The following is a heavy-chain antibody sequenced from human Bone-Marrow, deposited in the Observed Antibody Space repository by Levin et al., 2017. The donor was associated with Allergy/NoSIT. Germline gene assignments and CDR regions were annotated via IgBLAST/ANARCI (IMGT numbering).Heavy chain of an antibody. D-gene: IGHD3-9*01. V-gene: IGHV1-2*06. CDR2: VNPNSGGT. CDR1: KYILTGYS. CDR3: ARAYYDIFNASVYYYMDV. Sequence: GESLKISCKASKYILTGYSIHWVRQAPGQGLEWMGRVNPNSGGTKYAQNFQGRVTMTRDTSITTAHMELGRLRSDDTAVYYCARAYYDIFNASVYYYMDVWGKGTTVTVSS. J-gene: IGHJ6*03.